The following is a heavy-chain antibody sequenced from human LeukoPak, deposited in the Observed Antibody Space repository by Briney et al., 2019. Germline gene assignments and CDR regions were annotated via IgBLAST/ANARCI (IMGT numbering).Heavy chain of an antibody. CDR2: INPSGGST. D-gene: IGHD2-2*01. Sequence: ASVKVSCKASGYTFTSYYMHWVRQAPGQRLEWMGIINPSGGSTSYAQKFQGRVTMTRDTSTSTVYMELSSLRSEDTAVYYCALFCSVRSSTSCPDYWGQGTLVTVSS. CDR3: ALFCSVRSSTSCPDY. V-gene: IGHV1-46*01. J-gene: IGHJ4*02. CDR1: GYTFTSYY.